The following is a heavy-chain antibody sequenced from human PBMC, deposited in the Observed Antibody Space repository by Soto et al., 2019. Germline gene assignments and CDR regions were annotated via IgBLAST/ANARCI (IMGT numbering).Heavy chain of an antibody. V-gene: IGHV4-34*01. Sequence: SETLSLTCAVYGGSFSGYYWSWIRQPPGKGLEWIGEINHSGSTNYNPSLKSRVTISVDTSKNQFSLKLSSVTAADTAVYYCAGRTYYYDSSGSGIDYWGQGTLVTVS. D-gene: IGHD3-22*01. CDR3: AGRTYYYDSSGSGIDY. J-gene: IGHJ4*02. CDR1: GGSFSGYY. CDR2: INHSGST.